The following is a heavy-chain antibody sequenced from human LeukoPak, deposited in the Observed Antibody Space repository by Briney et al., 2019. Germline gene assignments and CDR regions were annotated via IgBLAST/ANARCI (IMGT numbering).Heavy chain of an antibody. CDR2: IWNDGSNK. CDR3: ARDLRVRGVLLTAYYYYGMDG. D-gene: IGHD3-10*01. J-gene: IGHJ6*02. V-gene: IGHV3-33*01. Sequence: GRCLRPSCAASGFTFSSYGMGWVRQAPGKGLEWVAVIWNDGSNKYYADSVKGRFTISRDNSKNTRCLQTNSLRAEDTAVYYCARDLRVRGVLLTAYYYYGMDGWGQGTTVTVSS. CDR1: GFTFSSYG.